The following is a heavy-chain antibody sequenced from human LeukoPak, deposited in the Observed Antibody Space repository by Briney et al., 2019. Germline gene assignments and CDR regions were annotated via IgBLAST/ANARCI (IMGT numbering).Heavy chain of an antibody. V-gene: IGHV3-7*01. CDR1: GFTFSRYW. J-gene: IGHJ4*02. CDR3: ARDPAPLDSSSWKDY. D-gene: IGHD6-13*01. Sequence: GGSLRLSCAASGFTFSRYWMSWVRQAPGMGLEWVADIKEDGSEKHYVKSVKGRFTISRDNARNSLYLQMNSLRAEDTAVYYCARDPAPLDSSSWKDYWGQGTLVTVSS. CDR2: IKEDGSEK.